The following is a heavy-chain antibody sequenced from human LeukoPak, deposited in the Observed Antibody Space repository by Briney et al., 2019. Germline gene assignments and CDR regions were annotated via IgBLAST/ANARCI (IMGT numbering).Heavy chain of an antibody. Sequence: PSETLSLTCTVSGGSISSSSYYWGWIRQPPGEGLEWIGSFYYSGSTFYNPSLKSRVTISVNTSKNQFSLRLTSVTAADTAFYYCARHELPGMAVSAGFDYWGQGTLVTVSS. V-gene: IGHV4-39*01. CDR1: GGSISSSSYY. D-gene: IGHD6-19*01. CDR3: ARHELPGMAVSAGFDY. J-gene: IGHJ4*02. CDR2: FYYSGST.